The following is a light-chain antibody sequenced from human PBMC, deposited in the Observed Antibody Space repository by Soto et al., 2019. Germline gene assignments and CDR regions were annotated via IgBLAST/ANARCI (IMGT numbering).Light chain of an antibody. CDR2: KAS. CDR3: QQYNIYST. J-gene: IGKJ4*01. Sequence: DIPMTQSPSTLSASIGDRVNITCRASQSISSWLAWYQQKPGKDPKVLIYKASNLESGVPSRFSGSGSETEFTLTISSLQPDDFATYYCQQYNIYSTFGGGTKVEIK. CDR1: QSISSW. V-gene: IGKV1-5*03.